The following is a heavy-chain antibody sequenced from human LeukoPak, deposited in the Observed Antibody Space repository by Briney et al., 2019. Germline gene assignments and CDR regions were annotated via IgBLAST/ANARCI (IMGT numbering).Heavy chain of an antibody. CDR3: ATNRREYCSGGSCFSGIFDY. CDR2: IIPIFGTA. CDR1: GGTFSSYA. D-gene: IGHD2-15*01. V-gene: IGHV1-69*05. Sequence: ASVKVSCNASGGTFSSYAISWVRQAPGQGLEWMGGIIPIFGTANYAQKFQGRVTITTDESTSTAYMELSSLRSEDTAVYYCATNRREYCSGGSCFSGIFDYWGQGTLVTVSS. J-gene: IGHJ4*02.